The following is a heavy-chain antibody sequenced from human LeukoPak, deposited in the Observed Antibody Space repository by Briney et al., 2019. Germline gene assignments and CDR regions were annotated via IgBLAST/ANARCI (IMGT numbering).Heavy chain of an antibody. CDR2: IWYDGSNK. J-gene: IGHJ4*02. Sequence: PGRSLRLSCAASGFTFSSYGMHWVRQAPGKGLEWVAVIWYDGSNKYCADSVKGRFTISRDNSKNTLYLQMNSLRAEDTAVYYCARDPNSSGWSLVDYWGQGTLVTVSS. CDR3: ARDPNSSGWSLVDY. CDR1: GFTFSSYG. V-gene: IGHV3-33*01. D-gene: IGHD6-19*01.